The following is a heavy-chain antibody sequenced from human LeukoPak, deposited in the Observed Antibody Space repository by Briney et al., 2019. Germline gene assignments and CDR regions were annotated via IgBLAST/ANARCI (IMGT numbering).Heavy chain of an antibody. V-gene: IGHV3-23*01. CDR1: GFTFSSYA. CDR3: AKDFMSAPWAFDI. J-gene: IGHJ3*02. D-gene: IGHD3-10*02. Sequence: GGSLRLSCAASGFTFSSYALTWVRQAPGKVLEWVSGIRGSGTSTYYADTVKGRFTISRDNSRNTLYLQMNSLRAEDTAVYYCAKDFMSAPWAFDIWGQGTMVTVSS. CDR2: IRGSGTST.